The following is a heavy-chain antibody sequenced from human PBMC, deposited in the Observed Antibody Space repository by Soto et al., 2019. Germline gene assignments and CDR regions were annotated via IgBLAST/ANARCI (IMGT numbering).Heavy chain of an antibody. D-gene: IGHD5-12*01. CDR3: ARSYSGYDSTRSYYYYGMDV. CDR2: IIPIFGTA. J-gene: IGHJ6*02. V-gene: IGHV1-69*13. Sequence: SVKLSCKASGGTFSSYAISWGRQAPGQGLEWMGGIIPIFGTANYAQKFQGRVTITADESTSTAYMELSSLRSEDTAVYYCARSYSGYDSTRSYYYYGMDVWGQGTTVTVSS. CDR1: GGTFSSYA.